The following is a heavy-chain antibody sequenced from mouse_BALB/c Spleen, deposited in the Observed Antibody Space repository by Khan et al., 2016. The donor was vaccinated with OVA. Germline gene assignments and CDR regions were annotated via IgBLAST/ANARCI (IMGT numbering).Heavy chain of an antibody. CDR2: ISSDGDYI. V-gene: IGHV5-9-3*01. Sequence: EVELVESGGDLVKPGGSLKLSCAASGFTFSTYAMSWVRQTPEKRLEWVATISSDGDYIYYPDSVKGRFTISRDNAKNTLYLQMSSLRSEDMAMYYCARHNYGPFAYWGQGTLVTVSA. CDR3: ARHNYGPFAY. J-gene: IGHJ3*01. CDR1: GFTFSTYA. D-gene: IGHD1-1*01.